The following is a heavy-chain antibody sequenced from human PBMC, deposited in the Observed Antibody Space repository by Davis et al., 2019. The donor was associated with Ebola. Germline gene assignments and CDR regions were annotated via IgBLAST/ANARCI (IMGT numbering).Heavy chain of an antibody. D-gene: IGHD1-1*01. Sequence: GESLKISCSVRGFNFNVYWMSWARQAPGKGLEWVANIAQNGRAIFYLDSVKGRFTISRDNAENSLYLQMNSLGVEDTAMYYCVRDNWGPDIWGQGTKVTVSS. CDR1: GFNFNVYW. V-gene: IGHV3-7*03. CDR2: IAQNGRAI. J-gene: IGHJ3*02. CDR3: VRDNWGPDI.